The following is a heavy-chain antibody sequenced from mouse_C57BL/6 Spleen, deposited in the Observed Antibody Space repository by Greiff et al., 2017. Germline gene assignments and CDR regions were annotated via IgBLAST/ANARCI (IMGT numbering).Heavy chain of an antibody. Sequence: EVMLVESGGGLVKPGGSLKLSCAASGFTFSDYGMRWVRQAPEKGLEWVAYISSGSSTIYYADTVKGRFTISRDNAKNTLFLQRTSLRSEDTAMYYCARFYGPDYYAMDYWGQGTSVTVSS. CDR1: GFTFSDYG. CDR2: ISSGSSTI. V-gene: IGHV5-17*01. D-gene: IGHD1-1*02. J-gene: IGHJ4*01. CDR3: ARFYGPDYYAMDY.